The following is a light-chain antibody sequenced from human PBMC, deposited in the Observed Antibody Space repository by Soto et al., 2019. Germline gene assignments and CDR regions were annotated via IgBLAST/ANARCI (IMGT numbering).Light chain of an antibody. CDR2: SAS. CDR3: QQYKNWPPWT. CDR1: QSVGSS. Sequence: EILMTQYPSTLAVAPAERATLTCTTGQSVGSSLAWYQQKPGQAPRLLIHSASTRATGMPARFSGSGSGTEFTLTISSLQSEDFAVYYCQQYKNWPPWTFGQGTKVDI. V-gene: IGKV3-15*01. J-gene: IGKJ1*01.